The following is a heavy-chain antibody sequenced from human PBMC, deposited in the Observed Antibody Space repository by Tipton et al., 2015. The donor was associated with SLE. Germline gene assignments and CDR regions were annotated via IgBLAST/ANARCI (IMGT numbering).Heavy chain of an antibody. J-gene: IGHJ1*01. CDR1: GGTFSSYA. Sequence: QLVQSGPAVKKPGSSVKVSCKASGGTFSSYAISWVRQAPGQGLEWMGGIIPIFGTANYAQKFQGRVTITTDESTSTAYMELSSLRSEDTAVYYCASGDCSSTSCYRAEYFQHWGQGTLVTVSS. V-gene: IGHV1-69*01. CDR3: ASGDCSSTSCYRAEYFQH. D-gene: IGHD2-2*01. CDR2: IIPIFGTA.